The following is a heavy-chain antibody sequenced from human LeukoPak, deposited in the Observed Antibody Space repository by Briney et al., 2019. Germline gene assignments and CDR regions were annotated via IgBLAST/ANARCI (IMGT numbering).Heavy chain of an antibody. CDR1: GGSISSGSYY. CDR2: IYYSGST. V-gene: IGHV4-61*01. CDR3: ARGVNSGYFDY. Sequence: SSETLSLTCTVSGGSISSGSYYWSWIRQPPGKGLEWNGYIYYSGSTNYNPSLKRRVTISVDTSKNQFSLKLTSVTAADTAVYYCARGVNSGYFDYCGKGTLVTVSS. J-gene: IGHJ4*02. D-gene: IGHD1-26*01.